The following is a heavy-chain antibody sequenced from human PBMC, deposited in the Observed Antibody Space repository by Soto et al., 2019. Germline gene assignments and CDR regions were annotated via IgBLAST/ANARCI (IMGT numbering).Heavy chain of an antibody. CDR1: GFTFSGNW. D-gene: IGHD6-19*01. J-gene: IGHJ4*02. Sequence: EVQLVESGGGLAQPGGSLRLSCAASGFTFSGNWMNGVRQAPGKGLEWVANIRQDGSEQIYVDSVKGRFTISRDNARNSLYLQMNSLRVEDTAVYYCARDDSGIRFEYWGQGTLVTVSS. V-gene: IGHV3-7*01. CDR2: IRQDGSEQ. CDR3: ARDDSGIRFEY.